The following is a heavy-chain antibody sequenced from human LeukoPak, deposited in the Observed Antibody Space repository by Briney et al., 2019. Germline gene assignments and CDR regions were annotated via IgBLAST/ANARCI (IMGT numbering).Heavy chain of an antibody. J-gene: IGHJ3*02. V-gene: IGHV1-2*02. D-gene: IGHD3-3*01. Sequence: GASVKVSCKASGYTFTGYYMHLVRQAPGQGLEWMAWINPNSDDTKNVQKLQGRVTMTRDTSISTAYMELRRLRSEDTAVYYCARELLDRRGGVYAFDIWGQGTMVTVSS. CDR2: INPNSDDT. CDR3: ARELLDRRGGVYAFDI. CDR1: GYTFTGYY.